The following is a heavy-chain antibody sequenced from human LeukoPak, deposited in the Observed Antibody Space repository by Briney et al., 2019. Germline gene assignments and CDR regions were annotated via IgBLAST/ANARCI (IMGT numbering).Heavy chain of an antibody. CDR1: GFTFSSYW. V-gene: IGHV3-7*01. CDR3: ARVMEYYYYYMDV. D-gene: IGHD3-10*01. CDR2: IKEDGSEK. Sequence: GGSLRLSCAGSGFTFSSYWMSWVRQAPGKGLEWVANIKEDGSEKYYVDSVKGRFTISRDNAKNSLYLQMNSLRAEDTAVYYCARVMEYYYYYMDVWGKGTTVTISS. J-gene: IGHJ6*03.